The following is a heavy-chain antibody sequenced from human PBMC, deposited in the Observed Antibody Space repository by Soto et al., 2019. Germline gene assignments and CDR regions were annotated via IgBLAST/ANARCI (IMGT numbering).Heavy chain of an antibody. D-gene: IGHD3-3*01. CDR2: ISAYNGNT. CDR1: GYTFTSYG. J-gene: IGHJ6*02. V-gene: IGHV1-18*04. CDR3: ARDWLSQLTIFGVAYYYYGMDV. Sequence: ASVKVSCKASGYTFTSYGISWVRQPPGQGLEWMGWISAYNGNTNYAQKLQGRVTMTTDTSTSTAYMELRSLRSDDTAVYYCARDWLSQLTIFGVAYYYYGMDVWGQGTTVTVSS.